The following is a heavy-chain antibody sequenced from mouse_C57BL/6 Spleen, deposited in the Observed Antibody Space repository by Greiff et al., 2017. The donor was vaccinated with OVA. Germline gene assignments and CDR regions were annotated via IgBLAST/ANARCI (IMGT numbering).Heavy chain of an antibody. CDR2: IWSGGST. CDR1: GFSLTSYG. J-gene: IGHJ3*01. V-gene: IGHV2-2*01. CDR3: ARNDATGFAY. Sequence: VQLQQSGPGLVQPSQSLSITCTVSGFSLTSYGVHWVRQSPGKGLEWLGVIWSGGSTDYNAAFISRLSISKDNSKSQVFFKMNSLQADDTAIYYCARNDATGFAYWGQGTLVTVSA. D-gene: IGHD2-3*01.